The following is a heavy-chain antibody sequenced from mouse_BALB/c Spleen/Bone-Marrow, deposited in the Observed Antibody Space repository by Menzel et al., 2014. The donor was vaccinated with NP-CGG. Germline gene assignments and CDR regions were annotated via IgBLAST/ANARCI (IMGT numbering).Heavy chain of an antibody. D-gene: IGHD2-10*02. CDR3: ARNSRGYGNSFAY. J-gene: IGHJ3*01. Sequence: VKVVESGPGLVQPSQSLSITCTVSGFSLTSYGVHWVRQSPGKGLEWLGVIWSGGSTDYNAAFISRLSISKDNSKSQAFFKMSSLQANDTAIYYCARNSRGYGNSFAYWGQGTLVTVSA. V-gene: IGHV2-2*02. CDR2: IWSGGST. CDR1: GFSLTSYG.